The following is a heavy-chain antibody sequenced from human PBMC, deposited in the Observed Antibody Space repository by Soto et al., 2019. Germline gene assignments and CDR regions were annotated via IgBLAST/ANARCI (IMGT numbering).Heavy chain of an antibody. V-gene: IGHV4-39*01. D-gene: IGHD4-17*01. J-gene: IGHJ4*02. CDR3: ATFRGMTTATTERYFDY. CDR2: IYYSGST. Sequence: SETLSLTCTVSGGSISSSSYYWGWIRQPPGKGLEWAGTIYYSGSTYYNPSLESRVIISVDTSKNQFSLKLSSVTASDAAVYYCATFRGMTTATTERYFDYWGQGTLVTVSS. CDR1: GGSISSSSYY.